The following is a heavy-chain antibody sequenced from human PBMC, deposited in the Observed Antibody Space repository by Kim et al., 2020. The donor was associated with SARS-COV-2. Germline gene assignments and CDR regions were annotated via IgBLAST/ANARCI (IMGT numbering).Heavy chain of an antibody. V-gene: IGHV1-3*01. J-gene: IGHJ3*02. Sequence: KFQGRVTITRDTSASTAYMELSSLRSEDTAVYYCARGGSSWAHDALDIWGQGTMVTVSS. D-gene: IGHD6-13*01. CDR3: ARGGSSWAHDALDI.